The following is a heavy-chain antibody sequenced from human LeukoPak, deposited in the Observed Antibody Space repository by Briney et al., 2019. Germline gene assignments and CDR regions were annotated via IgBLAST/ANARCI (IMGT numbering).Heavy chain of an antibody. CDR1: GFTFSTYS. CDR3: ARLDWYDIPR. V-gene: IGHV3-21*01. D-gene: IGHD3-22*01. CDR2: ISSSSRYI. Sequence: NPGGSLILSCSASGFTFSTYSMNWVRQAPGKGLEWVSSISSSSRYIYYADSVKGRFTISRDNAKNSLYLQMNSLRAEDTAVYYCARLDWYDIPRWGQGTLVTVSS. J-gene: IGHJ4*02.